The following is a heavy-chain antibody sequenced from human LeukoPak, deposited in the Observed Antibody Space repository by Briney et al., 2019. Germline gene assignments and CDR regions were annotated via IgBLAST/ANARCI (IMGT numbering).Heavy chain of an antibody. D-gene: IGHD6-13*01. J-gene: IGHJ4*02. CDR1: GDSVSSNSAA. CDR3: ARESLITLDFIAAAGTLDY. Sequence: SQTLSLTCAISGDSVSSNSAAWNWIRQSPSRGLEWLGRTYYRSKWYNDYAVSVKSRITINPDTSKNQFSLQLNSVTPEDTAVYYCARESLITLDFIAAAGTLDYWGQGTLVTVSS. V-gene: IGHV6-1*01. CDR2: TYYRSKWYN.